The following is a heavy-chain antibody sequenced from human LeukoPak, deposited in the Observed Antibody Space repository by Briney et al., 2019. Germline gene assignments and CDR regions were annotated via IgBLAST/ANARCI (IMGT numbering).Heavy chain of an antibody. D-gene: IGHD5-18*01. CDR2: IYHSGST. CDR1: GGSISSSNW. CDR3: ARGEVGIQLWFWAFDI. J-gene: IGHJ3*02. V-gene: IGHV4-4*02. Sequence: KTSETLSLTCAVSGGSISSSNWWRWVRQPPGKGLGWIGEIYHSGSTNYNPSLKSRVTISVDKSKNQFSLKLSSVTAADTAVYYCARGEVGIQLWFWAFDIWGQGTMVTVSS.